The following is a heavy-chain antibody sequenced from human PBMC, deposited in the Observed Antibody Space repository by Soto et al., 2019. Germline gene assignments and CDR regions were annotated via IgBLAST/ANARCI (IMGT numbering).Heavy chain of an antibody. J-gene: IGHJ4*02. D-gene: IGHD6-19*01. CDR1: GFTFSSYA. CDR2: ISGSGGST. CDR3: VPLHEVGYSSGPFDY. V-gene: IGHV3-23*01. Sequence: PGGSLRLSCAASGFTFSSYAMSWVRQAPGKGLEWVSAISGSGGSTYYADSVKGRFTISRDNSKNTLYLQMNSLRAEDTAVYYCVPLHEVGYSSGPFDYWGQGNLVTVSS.